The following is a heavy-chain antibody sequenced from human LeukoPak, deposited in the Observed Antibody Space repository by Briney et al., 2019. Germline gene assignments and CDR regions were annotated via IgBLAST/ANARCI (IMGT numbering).Heavy chain of an antibody. J-gene: IGHJ4*02. V-gene: IGHV1-18*01. CDR2: ISAYNGNT. CDR1: GYTFSSYS. Sequence: ASVKVSCKVSGYTFSSYSISWVRQAPGQGLEWMGWISAYNGNTIYAQKVKGRVTMTTDTSTSTAYMELRSLKSDDTAVYYCARASYCSDGSCYSDYWGQGTPVTVSS. D-gene: IGHD2-15*01. CDR3: ARASYCSDGSCYSDY.